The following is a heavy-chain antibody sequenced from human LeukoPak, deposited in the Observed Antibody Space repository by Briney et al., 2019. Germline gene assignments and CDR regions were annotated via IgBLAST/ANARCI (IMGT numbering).Heavy chain of an antibody. J-gene: IGHJ4*02. V-gene: IGHV1-18*04. CDR1: GYSFNTYS. Sequence: ASVKVSRKASGYSFNTYSVHWLRHAHGAGLEWMGWVSPYNGHAESTQSRLTMTADTSTSTAYMELRSLTSGDTAVYYCARVAVSGSAYWVYWGQGTLVTVSS. D-gene: IGHD2-8*02. CDR2: VSPYNGHA. CDR3: ARVAVSGSAYWVY.